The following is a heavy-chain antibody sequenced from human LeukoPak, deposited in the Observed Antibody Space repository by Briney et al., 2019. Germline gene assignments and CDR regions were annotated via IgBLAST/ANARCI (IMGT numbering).Heavy chain of an antibody. CDR3: AREYSSAWYLYGY. D-gene: IGHD6-19*01. Sequence: ASVKVSCKASGYTFTGYYMHWVRQAPGQGLEWMGWINPNSGGTNYAQKFQGRVTMTRDTSISTAYMELSRLRSDDTAVYYCAREYSSAWYLYGYWGQGTLVTVSS. CDR1: GYTFTGYY. V-gene: IGHV1-2*02. CDR2: INPNSGGT. J-gene: IGHJ4*02.